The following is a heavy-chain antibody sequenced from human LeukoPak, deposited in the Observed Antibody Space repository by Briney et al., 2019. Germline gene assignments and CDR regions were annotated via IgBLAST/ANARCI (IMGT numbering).Heavy chain of an antibody. CDR1: GYSFTGYY. CDR2: INPNSGGT. V-gene: IGHV1-2*02. CDR3: ARGRLFGEVIR. D-gene: IGHD3-3*01. Sequence: ASVKVSCKTTGYSFTGYYIHWVRQAPGQGLEWMGWINPNSGGTNYAQKFQGRVTVTRDTSISTAYMELSRLRSDDTAVYYCARGRLFGEVIRWGQGTLVTVSS. J-gene: IGHJ4*02.